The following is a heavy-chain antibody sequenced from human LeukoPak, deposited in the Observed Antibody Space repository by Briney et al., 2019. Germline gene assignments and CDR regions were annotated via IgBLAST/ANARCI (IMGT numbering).Heavy chain of an antibody. CDR1: GYTFTSYG. D-gene: IGHD6-13*01. V-gene: IGHV1-18*04. CDR3: ARGAGCSSSWYPPGVDY. J-gene: IGHJ4*02. Sequence: ASVKVSCKASGYTFTSYGISWVRQAPGQGLEWMGWISAYNGNTNYAQKLQGRVTMTTDTSTSTAYMELRSLRSDDTAVYYCARGAGCSSSWYPPGVDYWGQGTLVTVSS. CDR2: ISAYNGNT.